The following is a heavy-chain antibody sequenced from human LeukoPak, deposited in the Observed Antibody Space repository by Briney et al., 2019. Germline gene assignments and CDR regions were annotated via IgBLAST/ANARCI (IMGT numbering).Heavy chain of an antibody. Sequence: GGSLRLSCAASGFTFSSYSMNWVRQAPGEGLEWVSSISSSSSYIYYADSVKGRFTISRDNAKNSLYLQMNSLRAEDTAVYYCARDSHVRDLKYGDYVHLLDYWGQGTLVTVSS. V-gene: IGHV3-21*04. CDR1: GFTFSSYS. D-gene: IGHD4-17*01. CDR3: ARDSHVRDLKYGDYVHLLDY. J-gene: IGHJ4*02. CDR2: ISSSSSYI.